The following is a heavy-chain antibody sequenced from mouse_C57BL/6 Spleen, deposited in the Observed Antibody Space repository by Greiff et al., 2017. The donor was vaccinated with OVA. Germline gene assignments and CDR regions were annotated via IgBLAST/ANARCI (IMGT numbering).Heavy chain of an antibody. Sequence: QVQLQQPGAELVKPGASVKMSCKASGYTFTSYWITWVKQRPGQGLEWIGDIYPGSGSTNYTERFKSKATLTVDTSSSTAYMQLSSLTSEDSAVYYCAREDYDGQTFDYWGQGTTLTVSS. V-gene: IGHV1-55*01. CDR1: GYTFTSYW. CDR3: AREDYDGQTFDY. D-gene: IGHD2-3*01. J-gene: IGHJ2*01. CDR2: IYPGSGST.